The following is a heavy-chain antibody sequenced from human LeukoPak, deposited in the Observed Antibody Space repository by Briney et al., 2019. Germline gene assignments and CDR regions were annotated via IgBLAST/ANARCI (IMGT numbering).Heavy chain of an antibody. J-gene: IGHJ5*02. CDR1: GGSISSYY. CDR3: ARELIAQSWFDP. CDR2: IYYSGST. V-gene: IGHV4-59*01. Sequence: SETLSLTCTVPGGSISSYYWSWIRQPPGKGLEWIGYIYYSGSTNYNPSLKSRVTISVDTSKNQFSLKLSSVTAADTAVYYCARELIAQSWFDPWGQGTLVTVSS.